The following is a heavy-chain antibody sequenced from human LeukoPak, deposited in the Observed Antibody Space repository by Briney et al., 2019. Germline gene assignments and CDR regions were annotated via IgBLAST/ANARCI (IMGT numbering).Heavy chain of an antibody. D-gene: IGHD1-20*01. CDR1: GGSISSGGYY. V-gene: IGHV4-31*03. CDR3: ARDRITGTTRFDY. J-gene: IGHJ4*02. CDR2: IYYSGST. Sequence: PSETLSLTCTASGGSISSGGYYWSWIRQHPGKGLEWIGYIYYSGSTYYNPSLKSRVTISVDTSKNQFSLKLSSVTAADTAVYYCARDRITGTTRFDYWGQGTLVTVSS.